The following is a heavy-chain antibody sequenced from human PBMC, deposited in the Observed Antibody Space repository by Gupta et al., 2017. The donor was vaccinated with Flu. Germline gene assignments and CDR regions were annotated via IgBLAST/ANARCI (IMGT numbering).Heavy chain of an antibody. D-gene: IGHD2-21*02. CDR2: ISGRGGRA. CDR1: GFGFSSHA. J-gene: IGHJ1*01. Sequence: EVQLLESGGGLVQPGGSLRLSCAASGFGFSSHAMTWVRQAPGKGLEGVSAISGRGGRAHYADSVKGRFTISRDNSMNTVYLQMNSLRAEDTAVYYCANGLVYCGDDCCRPEYFQNWGQGTLVTVSS. CDR3: ANGLVYCGDDCCRPEYFQN. V-gene: IGHV3-23*01.